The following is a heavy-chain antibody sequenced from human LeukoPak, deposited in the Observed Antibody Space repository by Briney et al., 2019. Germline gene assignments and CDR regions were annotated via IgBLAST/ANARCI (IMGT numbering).Heavy chain of an antibody. CDR2: INSDGSGT. D-gene: IGHD3-16*01. J-gene: IGHJ4*02. Sequence: PGGSLRLSCAASGFTLFNIYWMHWVRPAPGKGLVWVSHINSDGSGTSYADSVKGRFTVSRDNAKNTLYLQMNSLRAEDTAVYYCAAWGDLDNWGQGTLVTVSS. V-gene: IGHV3-74*01. CDR3: AAWGDLDN. CDR1: GFTLFNIYW.